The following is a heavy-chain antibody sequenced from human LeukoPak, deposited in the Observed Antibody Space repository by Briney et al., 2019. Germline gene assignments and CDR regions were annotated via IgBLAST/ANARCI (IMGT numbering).Heavy chain of an antibody. Sequence: PGGSLRLSCAASGFTFSSYEMHWVRQAPGRGLDWVSYISSSSRAIYYAHSLKGRFTISRNNSKNPLYLQMNILTADDTAGYSCARRAGAYSHPYDSWGEGTLGTVSS. V-gene: IGHV3-48*03. CDR1: GFTFSSYE. D-gene: IGHD3-16*01. J-gene: IGHJ4*02. CDR3: ARRAGAYSHPYDS. CDR2: ISSSSRAI.